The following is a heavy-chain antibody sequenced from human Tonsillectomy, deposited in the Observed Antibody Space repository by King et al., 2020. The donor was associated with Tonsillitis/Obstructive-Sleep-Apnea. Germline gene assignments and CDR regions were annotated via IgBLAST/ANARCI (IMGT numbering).Heavy chain of an antibody. V-gene: IGHV4-59*01. CDR2: IYYSGST. J-gene: IGHJ4*02. CDR3: ARDRGIVGATDY. D-gene: IGHD1-26*01. CDR1: SGSISSYY. Sequence: LQLQESGPGLVKPSETLSLTCTVSSGSISSYYWSWIRQPPGKGLEWIGYIYYSGSTNYNPSLKSRVTISVDTSKNQFSLKLSSVTAADTAVYYCARDRGIVGATDYWGQGTLVTVSS.